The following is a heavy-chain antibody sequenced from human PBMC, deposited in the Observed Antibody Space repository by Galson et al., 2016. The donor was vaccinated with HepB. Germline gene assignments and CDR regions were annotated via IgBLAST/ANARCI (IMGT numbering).Heavy chain of an antibody. V-gene: IGHV6-1*01. Sequence: CAISGDSVSSNSAAWNWIRQSPSRGLEWLGRTSFRANWFNEYAESVKSRISINADTAKNQFSLQLNSVTPEDTAVYYCARGKIDYYAMDGWGQGTTVTVSS. J-gene: IGHJ6*02. CDR1: GDSVSSNSAA. CDR3: ARGKIDYYAMDG. CDR2: TSFRANWFN. D-gene: IGHD2/OR15-2a*01.